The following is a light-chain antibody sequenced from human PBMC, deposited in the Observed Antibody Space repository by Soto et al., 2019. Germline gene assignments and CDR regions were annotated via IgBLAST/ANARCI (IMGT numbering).Light chain of an antibody. Sequence: QSALTQPASVSGSPGQSITISCTGTSSDVGGYNYVSWYQQHPGKAPKLMIYEVSNRPSGVSSRFSGTTSGSTACLTISRLQAVDEADYYCTSYTSIRLYVFGTGTKV. V-gene: IGLV2-14*01. CDR1: SSDVGGYNY. CDR2: EVS. J-gene: IGLJ1*01. CDR3: TSYTSIRLYV.